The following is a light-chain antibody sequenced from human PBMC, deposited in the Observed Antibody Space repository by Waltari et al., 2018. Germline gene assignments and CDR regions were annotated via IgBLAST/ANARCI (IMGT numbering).Light chain of an antibody. Sequence: AIRMTQSPSSLAASTGDRVTTTCRASQGISSYLAWYQQKPGKAPKLLIYAASPLQNGVPSRFSGSGSGTDFTLTISCLQSEDFATYYCQQYYSYPRTFGQGTKVEIK. CDR3: QQYYSYPRT. CDR2: AAS. J-gene: IGKJ1*01. CDR1: QGISSY. V-gene: IGKV1-8*01.